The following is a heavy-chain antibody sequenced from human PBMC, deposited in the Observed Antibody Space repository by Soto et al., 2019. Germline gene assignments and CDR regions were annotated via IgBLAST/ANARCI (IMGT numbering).Heavy chain of an antibody. V-gene: IGHV4-4*02. J-gene: IGHJ3*02. CDR3: ARGMSNGEMATSGDAFDI. CDR1: GGSISSSNW. D-gene: IGHD5-12*01. Sequence: QVQLQESGPGLVKPSGTLSLTCAVSGGSISSSNWWSWVRQPPGKGLEWIGEIYHSGSTNYNPSLKSRVTISVDKSKNQFSLKLSSVTAADTAVYYCARGMSNGEMATSGDAFDIWGQGTMVTVSS. CDR2: IYHSGST.